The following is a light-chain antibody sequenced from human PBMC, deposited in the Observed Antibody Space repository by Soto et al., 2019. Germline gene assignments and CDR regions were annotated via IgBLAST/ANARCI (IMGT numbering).Light chain of an antibody. Sequence: IQLTQSPSSLSASVGDRVTVTCRASQGIGTYLVWYQQKSGKAPTVLIYASSTLQTGVQSRFSGSGSGTEFTLNTTSLRSEDFAVYYCQHYNNWPPVTVAQGTKVNI. V-gene: IGKV1-9*01. J-gene: IGKJ1*01. CDR3: QHYNNWPPVT. CDR1: QGIGTY. CDR2: ASS.